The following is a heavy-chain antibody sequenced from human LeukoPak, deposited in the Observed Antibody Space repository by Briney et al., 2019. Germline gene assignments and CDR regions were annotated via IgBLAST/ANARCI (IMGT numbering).Heavy chain of an antibody. Sequence: GGSLRLSCAASGFTFSSYWMSWVRQAPGKGLEWVANIKQDGSEKYNVDSVKGRFTISRDNAKNSLYLQMNSLRAEDTAVYYCAREFQVYYYDSSGYYPDYWGQGTLVTVSS. CDR1: GFTFSSYW. D-gene: IGHD3-22*01. CDR3: AREFQVYYYDSSGYYPDY. CDR2: IKQDGSEK. V-gene: IGHV3-7*01. J-gene: IGHJ4*02.